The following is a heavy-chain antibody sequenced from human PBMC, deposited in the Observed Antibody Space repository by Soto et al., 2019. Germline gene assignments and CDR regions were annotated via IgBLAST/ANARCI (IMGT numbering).Heavy chain of an antibody. CDR1: GGTYSSYA. CDR3: ATPHWRYYYDSSGYYCFDY. D-gene: IGHD3-22*01. J-gene: IGHJ4*02. CDR2: INHVFGIS. V-gene: IGHV1-69*13. Sequence: GASVKVSCKASGGTYSSYAISWVRQAPGQGLERMGGINHVFGISNYARRFQGRVTMNADESTSTDYMELSSQRSKDTAVYYCATPHWRYYYDSSGYYCFDYWGQGTLVTVSS.